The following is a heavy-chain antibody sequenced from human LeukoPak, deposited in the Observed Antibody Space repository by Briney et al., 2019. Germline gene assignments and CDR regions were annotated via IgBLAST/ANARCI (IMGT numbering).Heavy chain of an antibody. Sequence: TVXXVSISSYYWSWLRQPAGKXXXGIGRIYTSGSTNYNPSLKSRVTMSVDTSKNQFSLKLSSVTAADTAVYYCARSIFGVVINYFDYWGQGTLVTVSS. CDR1: XVSISSYY. CDR2: IYTSGST. V-gene: IGHV4-4*07. CDR3: ARSIFGVVINYFDY. D-gene: IGHD3-3*01. J-gene: IGHJ4*02.